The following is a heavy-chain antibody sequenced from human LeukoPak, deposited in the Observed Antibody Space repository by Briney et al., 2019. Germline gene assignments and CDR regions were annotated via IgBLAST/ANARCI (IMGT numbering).Heavy chain of an antibody. CDR1: GFTFSSYA. CDR2: ITGSGTTT. V-gene: IGHV3-23*01. J-gene: IGHJ4*02. D-gene: IGHD5-18*01. Sequence: GGSLRLSCAASGFTFSSYAMSWVRQAPGKGLEWVSAITGSGTTTYYADSVKGRFTVSRDNSKNTLYLQLNSLRAEDSAIYYCAKDRSFGAMATYYFDYWGQGTLVTVSS. CDR3: AKDRSFGAMATYYFDY.